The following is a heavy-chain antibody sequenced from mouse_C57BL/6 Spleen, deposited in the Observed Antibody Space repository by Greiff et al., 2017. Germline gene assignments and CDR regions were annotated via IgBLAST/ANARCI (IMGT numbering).Heavy chain of an antibody. CDR1: GYTFTSYW. D-gene: IGHD2-10*02. V-gene: IGHV1-55*01. J-gene: IGHJ3*01. CDR2: IYPGSGST. Sequence: QVHVKQPGAELVKPGASVKMSCKASGYTFTSYWITWVKQRPGQGLEWIGDIYPGSGSTNYNEKFKSKATLTVDTSSSTAYMQLSSLTSEDSAVYSCASGYGNYARFAYWGQGTLVTVSA. CDR3: ASGYGNYARFAY.